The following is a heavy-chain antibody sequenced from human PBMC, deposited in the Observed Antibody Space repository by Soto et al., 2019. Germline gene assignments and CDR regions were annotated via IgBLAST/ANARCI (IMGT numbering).Heavy chain of an antibody. D-gene: IGHD3-9*01. CDR3: AARRHYDLLTGYYGFDY. CDR2: INSRSTTI. CDR1: GFTFNTYS. J-gene: IGHJ4*02. V-gene: IGHV3-48*02. Sequence: WGSLRLSCVASGFTFNTYSINFFRHSPFKWLEWLSFINSRSTTIYYADSVKGRLTVSRDNAKSSLYLQMNSLRDEDTAVYYCAARRHYDLLTGYYGFDYWGQGSLVTVSS.